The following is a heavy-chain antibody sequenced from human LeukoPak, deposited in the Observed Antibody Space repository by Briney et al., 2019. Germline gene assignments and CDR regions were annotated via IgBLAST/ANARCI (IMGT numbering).Heavy chain of an antibody. J-gene: IGHJ3*01. CDR2: ILHSGST. CDR1: GGSINTYH. CDR3: ARDGAVDILTGYGAFYL. D-gene: IGHD3-9*01. V-gene: IGHV4-59*01. Sequence: PSQTLSLTCTVSGGSINTYHWSWIWHPPGKGLEWGGNILHSGSTNIYPSLNSRVTISVDTLKNQFSLKLISVTAADTAIYYCARDGAVDILTGYGAFYLWGQGTMVIVS.